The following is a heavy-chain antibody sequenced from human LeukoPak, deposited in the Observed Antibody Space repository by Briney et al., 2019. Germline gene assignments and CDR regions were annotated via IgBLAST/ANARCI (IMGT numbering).Heavy chain of an antibody. J-gene: IGHJ2*01. V-gene: IGHV3-7*01. CDR1: GFTFSNYW. Sequence: GGSLRLSCAASGFTFSNYWMTWVRQAPGKGLQWVANIKQDGSDTHYVDSVKGRFTISRDNVWDSLSLQMSSLRADDTAIYYCARRRNWYFDLWGRGTLVTVSS. CDR2: IKQDGSDT. CDR3: ARRRNWYFDL.